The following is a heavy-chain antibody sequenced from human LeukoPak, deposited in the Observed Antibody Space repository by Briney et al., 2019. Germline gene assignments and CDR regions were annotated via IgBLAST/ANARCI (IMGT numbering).Heavy chain of an antibody. Sequence: GGSLRLSCAASEFSFITYWMSWVRQAPGKGLEWVSYISSSGSTIYYADSVKGRFTISRDNAKNSLYLQMNSLRAEDTAVYYCAELGITMIGGVWGKGTTVTISS. J-gene: IGHJ6*04. D-gene: IGHD3-10*02. CDR1: EFSFITYW. CDR3: AELGITMIGGV. CDR2: ISSSGSTI. V-gene: IGHV3-48*04.